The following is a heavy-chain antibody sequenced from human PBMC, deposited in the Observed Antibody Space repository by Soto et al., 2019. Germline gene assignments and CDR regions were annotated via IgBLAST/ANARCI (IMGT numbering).Heavy chain of an antibody. CDR3: AKDRASSWEGPS. CDR2: ISDSSSAI. Sequence: PGGSLRLSCAAAGFTFSTFGMNWVRQAPGKGLEWVSYISDSSSAIYYADSVKGRFTVSRDNVKKSLFLQMNSLRDEDTAVYYCAKDRASSWEGPSWGQGTLVTVSS. CDR1: GFTFSTFG. V-gene: IGHV3-48*02. J-gene: IGHJ4*02. D-gene: IGHD6-13*01.